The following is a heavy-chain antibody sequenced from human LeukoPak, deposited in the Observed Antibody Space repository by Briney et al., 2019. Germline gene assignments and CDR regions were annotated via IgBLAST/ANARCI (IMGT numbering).Heavy chain of an antibody. Sequence: SSETLSLTCTVSGGSVSSGSYYWSWIRQPPGKGLEYIGYIYYGGTYYNPSLKSRVTISVDTSKNQFSLKLSSVTAADTAVYYCARGTWSSSIDYWGQGTLVTVSS. D-gene: IGHD6-6*01. CDR3: ARGTWSSSIDY. CDR1: GGSVSSGSYY. V-gene: IGHV4-30-4*01. CDR2: IYYGGT. J-gene: IGHJ4*02.